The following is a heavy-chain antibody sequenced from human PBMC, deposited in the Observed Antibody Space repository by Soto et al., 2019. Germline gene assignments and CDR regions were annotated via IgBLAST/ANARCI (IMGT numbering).Heavy chain of an antibody. D-gene: IGHD6-25*01. V-gene: IGHV4-31*03. CDR1: GGSVSSGGFY. CDR3: TREAGY. Sequence: QVRLQESGPGLVKPSQTLSITCTVSGGSVSSGGFYWNWIRLHPGKGLEWIGYMYNDGRTEYNPSLKSRVSISVDTPKNQFSLKVMSVTVVDPAVYYCTREAGYWGQGILVTVSS. J-gene: IGHJ4*02. CDR2: MYNDGRT.